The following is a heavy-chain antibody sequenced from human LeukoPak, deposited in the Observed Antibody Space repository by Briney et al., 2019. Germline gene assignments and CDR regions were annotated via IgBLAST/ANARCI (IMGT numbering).Heavy chain of an antibody. J-gene: IGHJ4*02. Sequence: SETLSLTCTVSGGSINNYYWSWIRQPPGKGLEWIGYIYYSGSTNYNPSLKSRVTISVDTSKNQFSLKLSSVTAADTAVYYCVRASTSSSGYLRYYFDYWGQGTLVTVSS. V-gene: IGHV4-59*01. CDR2: IYYSGST. CDR3: VRASTSSSGYLRYYFDY. CDR1: GGSINNYY. D-gene: IGHD6-19*01.